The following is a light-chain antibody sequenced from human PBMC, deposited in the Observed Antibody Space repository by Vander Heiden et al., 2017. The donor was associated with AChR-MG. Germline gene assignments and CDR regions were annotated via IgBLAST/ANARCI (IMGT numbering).Light chain of an antibody. CDR1: SSDVGSYNL. CDR2: EVS. Sequence: SAPTPPASVSGSPGQSITISRTGTSSDVGSYNLVSWYQQHPGKAPKLMIYEVSKRPSGVSNRFSGSKSGNTASLTISGLQAEDEADYYCCSYAGSSTVVFGGGTKLTGL. CDR3: CSYAGSSTVV. V-gene: IGLV2-23*02. J-gene: IGLJ2*01.